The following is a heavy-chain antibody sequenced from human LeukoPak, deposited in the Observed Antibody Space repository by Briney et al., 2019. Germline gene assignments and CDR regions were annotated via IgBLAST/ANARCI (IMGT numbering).Heavy chain of an antibody. Sequence: SETLSLTCTASGDSISTYYWTWIRQPAGEGLEWIGRIRNSGSTVYNPSLKSRVSMSLDTSKNQFSLQLISVTAADTAVYYCARGHGGPGADYYYGVDVWGQGTTVTVSS. CDR3: ARGHGGPGADYYYGVDV. J-gene: IGHJ6*02. D-gene: IGHD5-24*01. CDR1: GDSISTYY. V-gene: IGHV4-4*07. CDR2: IRNSGST.